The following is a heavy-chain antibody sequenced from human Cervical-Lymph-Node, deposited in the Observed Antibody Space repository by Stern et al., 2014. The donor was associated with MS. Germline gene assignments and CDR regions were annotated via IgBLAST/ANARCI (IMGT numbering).Heavy chain of an antibody. CDR1: GFIFTNYG. V-gene: IGHV3-30*18. CDR2: ISDDGSVK. CDR3: AKAKRGYFGHIDF. Sequence: QVQLVESGGGVVQPGRSLRLSCEASGFIFTNYGMHWVRQAPGKGLDWVAVISDDGSVKYYSASAKGRFDISRDNSKQTVHLQMNSLTPEDTGLYYCAKAKRGYFGHIDFWGQGTLVSVSS. J-gene: IGHJ4*02. D-gene: IGHD3-9*01.